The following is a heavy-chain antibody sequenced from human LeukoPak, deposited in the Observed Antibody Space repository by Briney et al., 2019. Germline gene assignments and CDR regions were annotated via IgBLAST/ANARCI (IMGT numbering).Heavy chain of an antibody. D-gene: IGHD3-10*02. Sequence: GGSLRHSCAVSGFIFSNYTMNWVRQAPGKGLEWVSSISSTSRYTYYADSVKGRFTISRDNAKNSLYLQMNSLRAEDTAVYYCAELGITMIGGVWGKGTTVTISS. CDR1: GFIFSNYT. V-gene: IGHV3-21*01. J-gene: IGHJ6*04. CDR2: ISSTSRYT. CDR3: AELGITMIGGV.